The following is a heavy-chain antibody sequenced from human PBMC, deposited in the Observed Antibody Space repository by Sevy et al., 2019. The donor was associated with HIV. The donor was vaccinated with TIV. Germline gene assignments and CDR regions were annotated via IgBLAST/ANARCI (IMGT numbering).Heavy chain of an antibody. CDR1: GFTFSSFA. CDR2: INGRGGRK. J-gene: IGHJ4*01. V-gene: IGHV3-23*01. Sequence: GGSLRLSCAASGFASGFTFSSFAMSWVRQLPGKGLEWVSTINGRGGRKYYADSMKGRFTLSRDNSNNSLFLQMDSLAPEDTALYYSARPTPRIAPSSAAFFDSWGHGTLVTVSS. D-gene: IGHD6-6*01. CDR3: ARPTPRIAPSSAAFFDS.